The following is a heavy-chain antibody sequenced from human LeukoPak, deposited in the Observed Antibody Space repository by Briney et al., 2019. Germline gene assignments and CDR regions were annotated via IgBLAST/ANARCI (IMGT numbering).Heavy chain of an antibody. CDR1: GYTLTDYY. J-gene: IGHJ4*02. CDR3: ARGSALSQTTGTTFDY. D-gene: IGHD4-17*01. Sequence: GASVKVSCKASGYTLTDYYLHWVRQAPGQGLEWMGWINPHTGDTHYAQSFQGRVTMTRDMSISTAYMDLIMLRSDDTDVYYCARGSALSQTTGTTFDYWGQGTLVTVSS. CDR2: INPHTGDT. V-gene: IGHV1-2*02.